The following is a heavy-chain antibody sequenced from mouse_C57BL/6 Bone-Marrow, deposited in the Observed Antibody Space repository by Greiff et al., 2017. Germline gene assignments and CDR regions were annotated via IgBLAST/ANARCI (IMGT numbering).Heavy chain of an antibody. Sequence: KESCKASGYTFTSYWMDWVKQRPGQGLEWIGNIYPSDSETHYNQKFKDKATLTVDKSSSTAYMQLSSLTSEDSAVYYCARGGIIPDYWGQGTTLTVSS. V-gene: IGHV1-61*01. J-gene: IGHJ2*01. CDR2: IYPSDSET. CDR3: ARGGIIPDY. CDR1: GYTFTSYW.